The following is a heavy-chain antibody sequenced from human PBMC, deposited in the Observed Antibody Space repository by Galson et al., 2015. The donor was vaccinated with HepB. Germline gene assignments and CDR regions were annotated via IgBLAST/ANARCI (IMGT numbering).Heavy chain of an antibody. CDR1: GLRFNTTW. CDR2: IKSKTDGGTA. Sequence: SLRLSCAASGLRFNTTWMSWVRQTPGKGLEWIGRIKSKTDGGTADYAAPVKGRFTISRDDARNTLYLHMSRVKTDDTGVYYCATDVFFSTFWSWFDPWGPGTLVTVSS. J-gene: IGHJ5*02. D-gene: IGHD2-8*02. CDR3: ATDVFFSTFWSWFDP. V-gene: IGHV3-15*01.